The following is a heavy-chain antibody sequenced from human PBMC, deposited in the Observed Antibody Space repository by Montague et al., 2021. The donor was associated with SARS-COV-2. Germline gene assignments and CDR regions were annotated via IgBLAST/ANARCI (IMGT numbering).Heavy chain of an antibody. CDR3: ARDGWSTVVVVAATPGFDX. V-gene: IGHV3-30-3*01. CDR2: ISYDGSNK. J-gene: IGHJ4*02. CDR1: GFTFSNYA. D-gene: IGHD2-15*01. Sequence: SLRLSCAASGFTFSNYAMHWVRQAPGKGLEWVAVISYDGSNKDYADPGKGRCTISRDNSKNTLYLQMNSLRAEDTAVYYCARDGWSTVVVVAATPGFDXGGQSPLVPVSS.